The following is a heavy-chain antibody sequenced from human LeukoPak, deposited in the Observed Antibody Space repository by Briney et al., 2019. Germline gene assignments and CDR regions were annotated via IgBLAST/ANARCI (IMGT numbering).Heavy chain of an antibody. CDR2: IKYDGTTK. V-gene: IGHV3-30*02. Sequence: GGSLRLSCAASGFIFSNFGIHWVRQAPGKGLQWVSFIKYDGTTKYYADSVKGRFTISRDNSENTLYLQMNGLRAEDTALYYCARGDWGMFYFDYWGQGVLVTVSS. J-gene: IGHJ4*02. D-gene: IGHD7-27*01. CDR1: GFIFSNFG. CDR3: ARGDWGMFYFDY.